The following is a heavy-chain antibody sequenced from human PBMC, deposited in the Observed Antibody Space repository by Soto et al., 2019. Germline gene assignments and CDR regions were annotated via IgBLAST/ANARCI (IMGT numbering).Heavy chain of an antibody. CDR1: GFTFSDSA. J-gene: IGHJ5*02. V-gene: IGHV3-23*01. Sequence: EVQVLESGGGLVQPGGSLRISCAASGFTFSDSAMSWVRQAPGKGLEWVSVISGSGVSTYYADSVRGRFTISRDNSQNTVYLQMNSLRPEDTAVYYCVKRPDSSDSSGYPAWGQGTQVTVSS. CDR3: VKRPDSSDSSGYPA. CDR2: ISGSGVST. D-gene: IGHD3-22*01.